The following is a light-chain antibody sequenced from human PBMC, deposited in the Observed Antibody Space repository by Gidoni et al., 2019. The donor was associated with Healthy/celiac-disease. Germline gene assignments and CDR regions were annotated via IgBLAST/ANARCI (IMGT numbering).Light chain of an antibody. V-gene: IGKV3-20*01. CDR2: GAS. CDR3: QQYGSSPFT. Sequence: EIVLTQSPGTLSLSPGERATLSCRASQSVSSSYLAWYQQKPGQAPRLLIYGASSRATGIPDRVSGSGSGTDFTLTISRLEPEDFAVYYCQQYGSSPFTFGGXTKVEIK. CDR1: QSVSSSY. J-gene: IGKJ4*01.